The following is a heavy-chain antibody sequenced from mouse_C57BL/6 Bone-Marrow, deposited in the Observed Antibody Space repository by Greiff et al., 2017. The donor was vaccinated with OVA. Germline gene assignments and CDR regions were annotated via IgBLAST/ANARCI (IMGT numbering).Heavy chain of an antibody. D-gene: IGHD1-1*01. V-gene: IGHV5-6*01. J-gene: IGHJ2*01. CDR1: GFTFSSYG. CDR3: ARHDYGSSYGY. CDR2: LSSGGSYT. Sequence: EVNVVESGGDLVKPGGSLKLSCAASGFTFSSYGMSWVRPTPDKRLEWVATLSSGGSYTYYPDSVQGRFTISRDNAKNTLYLPMSSLKSEDTAMYYCARHDYGSSYGYWGQGTTLTVSS.